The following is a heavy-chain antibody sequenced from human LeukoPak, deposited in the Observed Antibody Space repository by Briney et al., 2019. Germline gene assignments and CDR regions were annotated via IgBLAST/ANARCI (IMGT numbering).Heavy chain of an antibody. CDR2: INHSGST. Sequence: SETLSLTCAVYGGSFSGYHWSWIRQPPGKGLEWIGEINHSGSTNYNPSLKSRVTISVDTSKNQFSLKLSSVTAADTAVYYCARGGSGIAAAAFDYWGQGTLVTVSS. CDR3: ARGGSGIAAAAFDY. J-gene: IGHJ4*02. CDR1: GGSFSGYH. D-gene: IGHD6-13*01. V-gene: IGHV4-34*01.